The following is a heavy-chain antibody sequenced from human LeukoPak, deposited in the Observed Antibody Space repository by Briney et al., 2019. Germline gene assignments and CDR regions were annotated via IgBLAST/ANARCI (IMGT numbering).Heavy chain of an antibody. D-gene: IGHD6-13*01. CDR2: ISGSGGST. J-gene: IGHJ4*02. Sequence: GGSPRLSCAASGFTFSSYATSWVRQAPGKGLEWVSPISGSGGSTYSADSVKGRLTISRDNSKNTLYLQMNSLRAEDTAVYYCAKLVPSYNSSWYNYWGQGTLVTVSS. CDR3: AKLVPSYNSSWYNY. CDR1: GFTFSSYA. V-gene: IGHV3-23*01.